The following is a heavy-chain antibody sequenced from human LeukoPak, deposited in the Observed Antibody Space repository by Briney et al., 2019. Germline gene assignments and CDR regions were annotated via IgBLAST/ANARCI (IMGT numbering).Heavy chain of an antibody. D-gene: IGHD1-1*01. CDR3: ARLIGTTGY. CDR2: INPNSGGT. CDR1: GYTFTDYY. V-gene: IGHV1-2*02. J-gene: IGHJ4*02. Sequence: ASVKVSCEASGYTFTDYYMHWVRQAPGQGLEWMGWINPNSGGTKYAQKFQGRVTMTRDTSISTAYMELIRLRPDDTAVYYCARLIGTTGYWGQGTLVTVSS.